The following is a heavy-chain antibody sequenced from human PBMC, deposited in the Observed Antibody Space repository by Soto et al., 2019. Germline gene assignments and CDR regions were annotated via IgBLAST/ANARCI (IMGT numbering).Heavy chain of an antibody. Sequence: QVQLVQSGAEVKKPGSSVKVSCTASGGSLRNSVISWVRQDPVQSLEWMGGVIPILGTANSAQKFQGRVTVTADEATGTAPMDLSSRSPDDTAVYYCARLGHPGHWGPGTLVIVSS. CDR1: GGSLRNSV. CDR3: ARLGHPGH. D-gene: IGHD1-1*01. CDR2: VIPILGTA. J-gene: IGHJ4*02. V-gene: IGHV1-69*01.